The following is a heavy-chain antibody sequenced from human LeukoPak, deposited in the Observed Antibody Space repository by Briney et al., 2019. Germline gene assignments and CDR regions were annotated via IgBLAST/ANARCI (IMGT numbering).Heavy chain of an antibody. CDR2: IDNHGSST. V-gene: IGHV3-74*01. Sequence: GGSLRLSCAASGFTFSGYWMHWVRQAPGKGLVWVSGIDNHGSSTYSADSVKGRFTISRDNAKNSLYLQMKSLRDEDTAVYYCARVRKDGYNANYYYYGMDVWGQGTTVTVSS. D-gene: IGHD5-24*01. J-gene: IGHJ6*02. CDR1: GFTFSGYW. CDR3: ARVRKDGYNANYYYYGMDV.